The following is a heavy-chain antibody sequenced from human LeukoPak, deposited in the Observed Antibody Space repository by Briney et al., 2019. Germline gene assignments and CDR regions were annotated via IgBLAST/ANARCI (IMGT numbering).Heavy chain of an antibody. V-gene: IGHV3-74*01. D-gene: IGHD2-8*01. CDR2: IKTDGISA. Sequence: GGSLRLSCAASGFTFSSYWMHWVRQAPGKGLVWVSGIKTDGISANSMDSVKGRLTISRDNAKNTLFLQMNSLRAEDTAVYYCARSRFCTSGGCYYDYWGQGILVTVSS. CDR3: ARSRFCTSGGCYYDY. J-gene: IGHJ4*02. CDR1: GFTFSSYW.